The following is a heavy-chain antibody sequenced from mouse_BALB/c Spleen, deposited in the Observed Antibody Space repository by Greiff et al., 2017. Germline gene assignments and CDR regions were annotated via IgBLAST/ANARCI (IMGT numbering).Heavy chain of an antibody. CDR3: ARRGYRYEGYAMDY. Sequence: QVQLKQPGAELVMPGASVKMSCKASGYTFTDYWMHWVKQRPGQGLEWIGAIDTSDSYTSYNQKFKGKATLTVDESSSTAYMQLSSLTSEDSAIYYCARRGYRYEGYAMDYWGQGTSVTVSS. J-gene: IGHJ4*01. CDR1: GYTFTDYW. CDR2: IDTSDSYT. D-gene: IGHD2-14*01. V-gene: IGHV1-69*01.